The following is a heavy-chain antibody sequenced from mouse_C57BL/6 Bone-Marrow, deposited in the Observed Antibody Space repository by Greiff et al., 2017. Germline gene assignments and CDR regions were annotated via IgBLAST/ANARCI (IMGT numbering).Heavy chain of an antibody. CDR2: IYPGNSDT. V-gene: IGHV1-5*01. CDR3: TRGRVLAGGYYAMDY. J-gene: IGHJ4*01. CDR1: GYTFTSYW. Sequence: VQLQQSGTVLARPGASVKMSCKTSGYTFTSYWMHWVKQRPGQGLEWIGAIYPGNSDTSYNQKFKGKAKLTAVTSASTAYMELSSLTNEDSAVYYCTRGRVLAGGYYAMDYWGQGTSVTVSS. D-gene: IGHD6-1*01.